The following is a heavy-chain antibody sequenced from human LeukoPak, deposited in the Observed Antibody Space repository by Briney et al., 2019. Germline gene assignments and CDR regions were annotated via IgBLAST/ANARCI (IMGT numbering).Heavy chain of an antibody. D-gene: IGHD3-10*01. J-gene: IGHJ4*02. V-gene: IGHV3-48*01. CDR1: GFTFSSYS. CDR3: ARDLFFIYGSGSYYNG. Sequence: QTGGSLRLSCAASGFTFSSYSMNWVRQAPGKGLEWVSYISSSSSTIYYADSVKGRFTISRDNAKNSLYLQMNSLRAEDTAVYYCARDLFFIYGSGSYYNGWGQGTLVTVSS. CDR2: ISSSSSTI.